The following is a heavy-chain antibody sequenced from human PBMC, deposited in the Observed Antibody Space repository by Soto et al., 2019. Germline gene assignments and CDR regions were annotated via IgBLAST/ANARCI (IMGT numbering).Heavy chain of an antibody. J-gene: IGHJ5*02. V-gene: IGHV4-39*01. CDR1: GGSISSSSYY. Sequence: QLQLQESGPGLVKPSETLSLTCTVSGGSISSSSYYWGWIRQPPGKGLEWIGSIYYSGSTYYNPSLKSRVTLSVDTSKNQFSLKLSSVTAADTAVYYCARLEKRNPFDPWGQGTLVTVSS. CDR2: IYYSGST. CDR3: ARLEKRNPFDP.